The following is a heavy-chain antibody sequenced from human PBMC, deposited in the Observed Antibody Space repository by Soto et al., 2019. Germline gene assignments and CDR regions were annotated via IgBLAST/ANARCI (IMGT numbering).Heavy chain of an antibody. Sequence: SETLSLTCTVSGGSISSYYWSWIRQPPGKGLEWIGYIYYSGSTNYNPSLKSRVTISVDTSKNQFSLKLSSVTAADTAVYYCARQPPDDYGAHMGVWGKGTTVTVSS. D-gene: IGHD4-17*01. J-gene: IGHJ6*03. CDR3: ARQPPDDYGAHMGV. CDR2: IYYSGST. V-gene: IGHV4-59*08. CDR1: GGSISSYY.